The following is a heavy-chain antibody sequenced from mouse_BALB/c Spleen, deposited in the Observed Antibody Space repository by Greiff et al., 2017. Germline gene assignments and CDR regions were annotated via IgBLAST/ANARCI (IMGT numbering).Heavy chain of an antibody. J-gene: IGHJ1*01. CDR2: IYPGDGDT. D-gene: IGHD1-1*01. V-gene: IGHV1-87*01. CDR3: ARNGYYGSSYWYFDV. CDR1: GYTFTSSW. Sequence: VKLVESGAELSRPGASVKLSCKASGYTFTSSWMQWVKQRPGQGLEWIGAIYPGDGDTRYTQKFKGKATLTADKSSSTAYMQLSSLASEDSAVYYCARNGYYGSSYWYFDVWGAGTTVTVSS.